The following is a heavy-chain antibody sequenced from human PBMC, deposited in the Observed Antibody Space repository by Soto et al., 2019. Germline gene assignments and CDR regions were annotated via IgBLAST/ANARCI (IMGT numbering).Heavy chain of an antibody. J-gene: IGHJ5*02. D-gene: IGHD6-19*01. CDR3: ARRAVAGTSWFNP. CDR2: IYYSGRT. CDR1: GGSISTSNC. V-gene: IGHV4-4*02. Sequence: SATLFPTCAVSGGSISTSNCWNWVRQPPGKGLEWIGEIYYSGRTNFNPSLKSRVTISMDKSKNQVSLRLSSVTAADTAVYYCARRAVAGTSWFNPWGQ.